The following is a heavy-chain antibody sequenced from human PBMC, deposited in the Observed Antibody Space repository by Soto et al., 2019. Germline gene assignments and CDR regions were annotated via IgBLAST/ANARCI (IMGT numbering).Heavy chain of an antibody. CDR2: INTANGNT. V-gene: IGHV1-3*04. D-gene: IGHD3-3*01. CDR3: AIPYYDFWSGFPNSTYGMDV. Sequence: ASVKVSCKASGYTFTTHAMHWVRQAPGQRPEWMGWINTANGNTKYSQKFQGRVTITRDTSTSTAYMELSSLRSEDTAVYYCAIPYYDFWSGFPNSTYGMDVWGQGTTVTVSS. J-gene: IGHJ6*02. CDR1: GYTFTTHA.